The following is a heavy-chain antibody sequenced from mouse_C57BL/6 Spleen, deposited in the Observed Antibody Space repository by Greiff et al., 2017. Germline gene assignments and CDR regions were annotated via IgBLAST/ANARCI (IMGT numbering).Heavy chain of an antibody. Sequence: EVKLMESGGGLVKPGGSLKLSCAASGFTFSDYGMHWVRQAPEKGLEWVAYISSGSSTIYYADTVKGRFTISRDNAKNTLFLQMTSLRSEDTAMYYCARGSSYARDYWGQGTSVTVSS. J-gene: IGHJ4*01. CDR3: ARGSSYARDY. CDR1: GFTFSDYG. CDR2: ISSGSSTI. V-gene: IGHV5-17*01. D-gene: IGHD1-1*01.